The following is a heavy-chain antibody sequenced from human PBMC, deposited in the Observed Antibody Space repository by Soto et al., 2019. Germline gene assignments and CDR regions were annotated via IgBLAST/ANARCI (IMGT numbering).Heavy chain of an antibody. V-gene: IGHV3-23*01. CDR2: ISRNGDKT. Sequence: EVQLLESGGALVPPGGSLRLSCVGSGFPFSSYALTWVRQTPGRGLEWVSAISRNGDKTYYADSVKGRFTISRDTSKNILSLQMNGLRVEDTAVYFCAQDPGYSNDWSSWYLQHWGQGTLVTVSS. D-gene: IGHD4-4*01. CDR3: AQDPGYSNDWSSWYLQH. J-gene: IGHJ1*01. CDR1: GFPFSSYA.